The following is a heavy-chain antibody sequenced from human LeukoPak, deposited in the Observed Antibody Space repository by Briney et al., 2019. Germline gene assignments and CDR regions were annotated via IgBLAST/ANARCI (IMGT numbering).Heavy chain of an antibody. Sequence: SETLSLTCAVYGGSFSGYYWSWIRQPPGKGLEWIGEINHSGSTNYNPSLKSRVTISVDTSKNQFSLKLSSVAAADTAVYYCARDQRGGSSLYYFDYWGQGTLVTVSS. V-gene: IGHV4-34*01. CDR2: INHSGST. D-gene: IGHD6-13*01. CDR1: GGSFSGYY. J-gene: IGHJ4*02. CDR3: ARDQRGGSSLYYFDY.